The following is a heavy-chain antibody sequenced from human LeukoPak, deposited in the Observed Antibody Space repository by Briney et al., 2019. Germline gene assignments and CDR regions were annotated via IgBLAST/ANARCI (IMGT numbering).Heavy chain of an antibody. J-gene: IGHJ4*02. Sequence: SQTLSLTCTVSDHSISGSCYYWGWIRLPPGTGLEWVGSFFYSGSTYYNPSLKGGVAISLDTSKSQFSLRLSSVTAADTAVYYCARGVSYSSSHFDYWCQGARVTVSS. CDR3: ARGVSYSSSHFDY. D-gene: IGHD6-6*01. V-gene: IGHV4-39*07. CDR1: DHSISGSCYY. CDR2: FFYSGST.